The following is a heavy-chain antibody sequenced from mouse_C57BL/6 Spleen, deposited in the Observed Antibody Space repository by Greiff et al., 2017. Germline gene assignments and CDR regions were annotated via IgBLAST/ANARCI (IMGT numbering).Heavy chain of an antibody. V-gene: IGHV5-4*01. CDR2: ISDGGSYT. Sequence: EVNVVESGGGLVKPGGSLKLSCAASGFTFSSYAMSWVRQTPEKRLGWVATISDGGSYTYYPDNVKGRFTISRDNAKNNLYLQMSHLKSKDTAMYYCARETTVVDYYFDYWGQGTTLTVSS. J-gene: IGHJ2*01. CDR1: GFTFSSYA. D-gene: IGHD1-1*01. CDR3: ARETTVVDYYFDY.